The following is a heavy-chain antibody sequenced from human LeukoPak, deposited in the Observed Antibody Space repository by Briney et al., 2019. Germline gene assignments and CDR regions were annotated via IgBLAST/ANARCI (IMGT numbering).Heavy chain of an antibody. D-gene: IGHD3-3*01. Sequence: ASVKVSCKGAGYSFTSYDINWVRQATGQGLEWMGWMNPNSGNTGYAQKFQGRVTITRNTSISTAYMELSSLRSEDTAVYYCARGLRFLEWLLFDYWGQGTLVTVSS. V-gene: IGHV1-8*03. J-gene: IGHJ4*02. CDR3: ARGLRFLEWLLFDY. CDR1: GYSFTSYD. CDR2: MNPNSGNT.